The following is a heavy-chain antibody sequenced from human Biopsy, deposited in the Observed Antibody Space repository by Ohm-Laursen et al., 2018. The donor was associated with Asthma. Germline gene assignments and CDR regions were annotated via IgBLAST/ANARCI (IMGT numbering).Heavy chain of an antibody. CDR3: ARGPELDV. CDR1: PESFSGFF. J-gene: IGHJ6*02. V-gene: IGHV4-34*01. Sequence: SQTLSLTCDVYPESFSGFFWTWIRQSPGKGLEWIGETNERGVTNNNPSLKSRVIISIDTYWNRVSLKLTSVTAADTAVYYCARGPELDVWGQGTTVTVSS. CDR2: TNERGVT.